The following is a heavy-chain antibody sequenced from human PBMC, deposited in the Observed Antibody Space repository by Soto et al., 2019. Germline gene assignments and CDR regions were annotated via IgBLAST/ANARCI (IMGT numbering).Heavy chain of an antibody. CDR2: ISSSGSTI. V-gene: IGHV3-11*01. CDR3: ARAAFPTWQGNNGDPTIQYFDY. Sequence: GGSLRLSCAASGFTFSDYYMSWIRQAPGKGLEWVSYISSSGSTIYYADSVKGRFTISRDNAKNTLYLQMNSLRAEDTAVYYCARAAFPTWQGNNGDPTIQYFDYWGQGTLVTVSS. J-gene: IGHJ4*02. D-gene: IGHD2-8*01. CDR1: GFTFSDYY.